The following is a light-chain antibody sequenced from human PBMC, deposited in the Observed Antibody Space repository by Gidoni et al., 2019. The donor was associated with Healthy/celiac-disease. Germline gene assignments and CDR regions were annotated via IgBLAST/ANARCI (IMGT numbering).Light chain of an antibody. V-gene: IGKV1-5*03. Sequence: DIHMTQSPSTLSASVGDSVTITCRASQSISSRLAWYQQKPGNAPKLLIYKASSLESGVPARCSGSGSGTEFTLTISSLQPDDFATYYCQQYNSYSYTFGQGTKLEIK. CDR3: QQYNSYSYT. J-gene: IGKJ2*01. CDR2: KAS. CDR1: QSISSR.